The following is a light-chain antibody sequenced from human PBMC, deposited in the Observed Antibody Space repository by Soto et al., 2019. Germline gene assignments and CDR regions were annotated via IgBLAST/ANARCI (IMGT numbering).Light chain of an antibody. Sequence: DIELIQTPLSSHVTFGQPASISCRSSQSLVPSDGNTYLSWLQQRPGQPPRLLIYKVSNRFSAVTDRFSGSGAGTDFTLKIARVEAEDVGVYYCMQATQFPLTFGQWKRLEVK. CDR1: QSLVPSDGNTY. J-gene: IGKJ5*01. CDR2: KVS. V-gene: IGKV2-24*01. CDR3: MQATQFPLT.